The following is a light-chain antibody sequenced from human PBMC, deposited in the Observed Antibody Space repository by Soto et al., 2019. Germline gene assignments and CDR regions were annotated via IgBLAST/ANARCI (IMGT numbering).Light chain of an antibody. CDR3: QQYGNSPRT. V-gene: IGKV3-20*01. J-gene: IGKJ1*01. CDR2: DAS. CDR1: QSVSSY. Sequence: EVVMTQSPAPLSVSPGERATLSCRASQSVSSYLAWYQQKPGQAPRLIIYDASSRATGIPDRFSGSGSGTDFTLTISRLEPEDVAVYYCQQYGNSPRTLGQGTKVDI.